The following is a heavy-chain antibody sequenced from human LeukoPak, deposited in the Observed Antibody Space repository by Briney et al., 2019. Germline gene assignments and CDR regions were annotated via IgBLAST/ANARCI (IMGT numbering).Heavy chain of an antibody. CDR2: IYYSGST. CDR1: GGSISSSSYY. V-gene: IGHV4-39*01. J-gene: IGHJ5*02. Sequence: SETLSLTCTVSGGSISSSSYYWGWIRQPPGKGLEWIGSIYYSGSTYYNPSLKSRVTISVDTSKNQFSLKLSSATAADTAVYYCAGVVPAAMSINWFDPWGQGTLVTVSS. D-gene: IGHD2-2*01. CDR3: AGVVPAAMSINWFDP.